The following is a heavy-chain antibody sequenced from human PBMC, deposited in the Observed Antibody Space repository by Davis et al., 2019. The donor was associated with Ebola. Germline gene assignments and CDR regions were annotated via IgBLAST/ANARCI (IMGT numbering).Heavy chain of an antibody. CDR1: GFTFNNFA. V-gene: IGHV3-23*01. D-gene: IGHD3-16*01. Sequence: GGSLRLSCAASGFTFNNFAMNWVRQAPGKGLEWVSSISGSGNTTYYADSVQGRFTISRDNSKNTLSLQMNSVRGEDTAVYYCVKDKGFWGPPDWFGPGGQGVQVTVSS. CDR3: VKDKGFWGPPDWFGP. CDR2: ISGSGNTT. J-gene: IGHJ5*02.